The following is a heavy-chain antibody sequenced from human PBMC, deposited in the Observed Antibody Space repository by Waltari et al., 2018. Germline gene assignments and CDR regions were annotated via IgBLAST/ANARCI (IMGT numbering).Heavy chain of an antibody. J-gene: IGHJ4*02. CDR2: IYHSGST. Sequence: QVQLQESGPGLVKPSETLSLTCAVSGYSISSGYYWGWIRQPPGKGLEWSGSIYHSGSTYYNPSRKSRVTISVDTSKNQFSLKLSSVTAADTAVYYCARGVLGATTIDYWGQGTLVTVSS. CDR3: ARGVLGATTIDY. CDR1: GYSISSGYY. V-gene: IGHV4-38-2*01. D-gene: IGHD1-26*01.